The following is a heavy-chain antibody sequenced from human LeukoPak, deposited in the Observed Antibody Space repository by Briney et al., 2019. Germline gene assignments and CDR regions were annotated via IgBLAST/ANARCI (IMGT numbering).Heavy chain of an antibody. D-gene: IGHD6-19*01. CDR2: INHSGST. V-gene: IGHV4-34*01. Sequence: SETLSLTCAVYGGSFSGYYWSWIRQPPGKGLEWIGEINHSGSTNYNPSLKSRVTISVDTSKNQFSLKLSSVTAADTAVYYCARHSGQWLVRGGMDVWGQGTTVTVS. CDR1: GGSFSGYY. CDR3: ARHSGQWLVRGGMDV. J-gene: IGHJ6*02.